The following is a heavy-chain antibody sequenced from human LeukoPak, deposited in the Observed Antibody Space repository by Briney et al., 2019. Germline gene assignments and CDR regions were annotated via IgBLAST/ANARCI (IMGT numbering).Heavy chain of an antibody. CDR3: ARGYCTNAVCSLGPTQA. CDR2: IYYSGST. J-gene: IGHJ4*02. D-gene: IGHD2-8*01. V-gene: IGHV4-39*07. CDR1: GGSISRSSYY. Sequence: SETLSLTCTVSGGSISRSSYYWGWIRQPPGNGLEWIGSIYYSGSTYYNPSLKSRVTISVDTSKNQFSLKLSSVTAADTAVYYCARGYCTNAVCSLGPTQAWGQGTLVTVSS.